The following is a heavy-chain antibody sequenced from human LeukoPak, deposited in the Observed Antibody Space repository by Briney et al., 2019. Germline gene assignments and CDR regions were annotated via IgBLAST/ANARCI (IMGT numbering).Heavy chain of an antibody. V-gene: IGHV3-7*01. J-gene: IGHJ4*02. CDR3: ARDLAYSRLDY. D-gene: IGHD5-18*01. Sequence: PGGSLRLSCAASGFTFDDYGMSWVRQAPGKGLEWVASINPDGNKKYSADSVKGRFTISRDNAENSLYLQMNSLRVEDTAFYYCARDLAYSRLDYWGQGMLVTVSS. CDR2: INPDGNKK. CDR1: GFTFDDYG.